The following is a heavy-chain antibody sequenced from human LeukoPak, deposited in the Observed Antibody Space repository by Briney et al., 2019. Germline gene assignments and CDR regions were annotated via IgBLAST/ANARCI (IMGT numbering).Heavy chain of an antibody. V-gene: IGHV4-39*01. D-gene: IGHD5-18*01. CDR3: ASQPRGAEVTYYYYGMDV. J-gene: IGHJ6*02. CDR1: GGSISSSSYY. CDR2: IYYSGST. Sequence: SETLSLTCTVSGGSISSSSYYWGWIRQPPGQGLVWIASIYYSGSTYYNPSLEGRVTISVDASKNQFSLKLNSVTAADTAVYYCASQPRGAEVTYYYYGMDVWGQGTTVTVSS.